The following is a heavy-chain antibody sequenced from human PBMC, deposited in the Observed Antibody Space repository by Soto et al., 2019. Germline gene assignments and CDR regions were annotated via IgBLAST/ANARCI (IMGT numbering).Heavy chain of an antibody. CDR1: GYTLTFTNYG. CDR3: ARDPRYCSGDRCYNWFDP. J-gene: IGHJ5*02. V-gene: IGHV1-18*01. Sequence: ASVKVSCKASGYTLTFTNYGINWVRQAPGQGLEWMGWINPDNGNTKFAQKVQGRVTMTTDASTSTAYMEVRSLRSDDTAVYYCARDPRYCSGDRCYNWFDPWGQGTLVTVSS. CDR2: INPDNGNT. D-gene: IGHD2-15*01.